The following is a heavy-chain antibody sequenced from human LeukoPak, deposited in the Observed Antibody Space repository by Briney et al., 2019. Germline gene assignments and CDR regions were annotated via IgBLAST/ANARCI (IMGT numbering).Heavy chain of an antibody. CDR1: GFTFSSYA. J-gene: IGHJ4*02. CDR2: ISYDGSNK. CDR3: ARTFSSGWYSPTDY. V-gene: IGHV3-30-3*01. Sequence: GRSLRLSCAASGFTFSSYAMHWVRQAPGKGLEWVAVISYDGSNKYYADSVKGRFTISRDNSKNTLYLQTNSLRAEDTAVYYCARTFSSGWYSPTDYWGQGTLVTVSS. D-gene: IGHD6-19*01.